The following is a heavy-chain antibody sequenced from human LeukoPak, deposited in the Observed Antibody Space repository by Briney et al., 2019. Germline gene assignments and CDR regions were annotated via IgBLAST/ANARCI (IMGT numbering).Heavy chain of an antibody. V-gene: IGHV4-59*01. CDR1: GGSISSYY. D-gene: IGHD1-26*01. CDR2: IYYSGST. CDR3: AKREWEYNWFDP. Sequence: PSETLSLTCTVSGGSISSYYWSWIRQPPGKGLEWIGYIYYSGSTNYNPSLKSRVTISEDTSKNQFSLKLSSVTAADTAVYYCAKREWEYNWFDPWGQGTLVTVSS. J-gene: IGHJ5*02.